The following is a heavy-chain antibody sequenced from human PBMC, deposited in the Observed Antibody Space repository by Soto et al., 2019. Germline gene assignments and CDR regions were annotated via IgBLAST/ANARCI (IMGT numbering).Heavy chain of an antibody. CDR2: IYYSGST. Sequence: SETLSLTCPVSGGSIRCYYVSWIRPTPGKGLEWIGYIYYSGSTNYNPSLKSRVTISVDRSKNQFSLKLSSVTAADTAVYYCAAGGGLPRYYWGQGTLVTVSS. CDR3: AAGGGLPRYY. V-gene: IGHV4-59*12. D-gene: IGHD5-12*01. CDR1: GGSIRCYY. J-gene: IGHJ4*02.